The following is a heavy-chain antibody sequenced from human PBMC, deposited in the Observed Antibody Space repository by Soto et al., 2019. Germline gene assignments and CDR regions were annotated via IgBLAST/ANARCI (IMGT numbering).Heavy chain of an antibody. J-gene: IGHJ3*02. CDR2: IYYSGNT. CDR3: ARSHCTNGVCFRSNDAFDI. Sequence: SETLSLTCTVSGGSISSGGDYWSWIRQHPGKGLEWIGYIYYSGNTYYNPSLKSRVTISVDTSTNQFSLRLSSVTAADTAVYYCARSHCTNGVCFRSNDAFDIWGQRTMVTVSS. V-gene: IGHV4-31*03. D-gene: IGHD2-8*01. CDR1: GGSISSGGDY.